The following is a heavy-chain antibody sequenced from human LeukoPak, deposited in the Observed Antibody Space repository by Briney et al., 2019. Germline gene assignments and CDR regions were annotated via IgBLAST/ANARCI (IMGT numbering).Heavy chain of an antibody. D-gene: IGHD3-10*01. CDR2: ISSSRMYI. J-gene: IGHJ4*02. Sequence: GGSLRLSCAASGFTFSSYSMNWVRQAPGKGLEWVSSISSSRMYIYYADSVKGRFTICRDNATNSVYMQMNSLRAEDTAVYYCARSEYYGSGSYRGGDYWGQGTLVTVSS. CDR1: GFTFSSYS. CDR3: ARSEYYGSGSYRGGDY. V-gene: IGHV3-21*01.